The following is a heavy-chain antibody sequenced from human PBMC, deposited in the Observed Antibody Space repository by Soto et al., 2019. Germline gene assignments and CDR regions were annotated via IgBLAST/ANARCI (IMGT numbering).Heavy chain of an antibody. CDR1: GGSISSYY. V-gene: IGHV4-59*08. CDR3: ARRVSRRPYSSSSFFYYYMDV. D-gene: IGHD6-6*01. CDR2: IYYSGST. J-gene: IGHJ6*03. Sequence: SETLSLTCTVSGGSISSYYWSWIRQPPGKGLEWIGYIYYSGSTNYNPSLKSRVTISVDTSKNQFSLKLSSVTAADTAVYYCARRVSRRPYSSSSFFYYYMDVWGKGTTVTVSS.